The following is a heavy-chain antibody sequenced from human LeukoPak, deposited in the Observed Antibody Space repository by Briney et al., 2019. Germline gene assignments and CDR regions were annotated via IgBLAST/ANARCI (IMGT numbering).Heavy chain of an antibody. Sequence: QPGGSLRLSCAASGFTFSSYAMTWVRQAPGKGLKWVSTISGSGAGTYYADSVKGRFTISRDNSKNTLYLQMNSLRAEDTAVYYCAKDSWGVWGSYRSLDYWGQGTLVTVSS. V-gene: IGHV3-23*01. CDR3: AKDSWGVWGSYRSLDY. J-gene: IGHJ4*02. D-gene: IGHD3-16*02. CDR1: GFTFSSYA. CDR2: ISGSGAGT.